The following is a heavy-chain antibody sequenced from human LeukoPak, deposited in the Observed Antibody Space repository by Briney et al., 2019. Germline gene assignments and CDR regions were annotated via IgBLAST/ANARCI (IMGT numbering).Heavy chain of an antibody. V-gene: IGHV3-23*01. CDR3: AKHGTAYSSSWFDY. J-gene: IGHJ5*01. Sequence: PGGSLRLSCAASGFTLSSYAMSWVRQAPGKGLEWVSTISGAGSSTYYADSVKGRFTISRDNSKNTLYLQMNSLRDEDTAVYNCAKHGTAYSSSWFDYWGQGTLVTVSS. CDR1: GFTLSSYA. D-gene: IGHD6-13*01. CDR2: ISGAGSST.